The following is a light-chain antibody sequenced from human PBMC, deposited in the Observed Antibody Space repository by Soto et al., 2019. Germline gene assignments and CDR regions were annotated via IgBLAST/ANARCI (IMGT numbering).Light chain of an antibody. Sequence: DVQMTRCPSTLSASVGERVTITCRASQTISSWLAWYQQKPGKAPKLLIYDASNLESGVPSRFSGSGSGTEFTLTISSLQPEDFGIYYCQQYENYWTFGQGTKVDIK. V-gene: IGKV1-5*01. CDR1: QTISSW. CDR3: QQYENYWT. J-gene: IGKJ1*01. CDR2: DAS.